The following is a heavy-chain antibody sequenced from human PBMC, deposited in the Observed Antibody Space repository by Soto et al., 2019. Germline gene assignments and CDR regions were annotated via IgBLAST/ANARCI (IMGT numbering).Heavy chain of an antibody. CDR1: GFTFSDYA. D-gene: IGHD2-8*01. J-gene: IGHJ6*01. CDR3: ARAPRRYCTSLSCLGLYGLDV. V-gene: IGHV3-30-3*01. Sequence: QVQLVESGGGVVQPGRSLRLSCAASGFTFSDYAMHWVRHVPGQGLEWVAVISFDGNIKYDADSVKGRFTISRDNSKNTLLLQKNSLKGEDTAVYSCARAPRRYCTSLSCLGLYGLDVW. CDR2: ISFDGNIK.